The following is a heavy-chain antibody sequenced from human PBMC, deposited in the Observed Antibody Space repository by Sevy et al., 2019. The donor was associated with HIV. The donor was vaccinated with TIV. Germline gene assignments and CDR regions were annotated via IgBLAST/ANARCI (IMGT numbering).Heavy chain of an antibody. CDR1: GGSFSGYY. CDR3: ARFGGGIAARPGDDAFDI. CDR2: INHSGST. D-gene: IGHD6-6*01. J-gene: IGHJ3*02. Sequence: SQTLSLTCAVYGGSFSGYYWSWIRQPPGKGLEWIGEINHSGSTNYNPSLKSRVTISVDTSKNQFSLKLSSVTAADTAVYYCARFGGGIAARPGDDAFDIWGQGTMVTVSS. V-gene: IGHV4-34*01.